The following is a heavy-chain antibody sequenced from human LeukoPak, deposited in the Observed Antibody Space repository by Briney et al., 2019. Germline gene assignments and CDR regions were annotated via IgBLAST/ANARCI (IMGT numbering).Heavy chain of an antibody. V-gene: IGHV3-21*04. Sequence: GGSLRLSCAASGFTFRSYSMNWVRQAPGKGLEWVSCISGSSSDIYYADSVKGRFTISRDNSKNTVHLQMNSLRAEDTAVYYCAKRLSASDWFEVDYWGQGTLVTVSS. J-gene: IGHJ4*02. CDR3: AKRLSASDWFEVDY. CDR2: ISGSSSDI. CDR1: GFTFRSYS. D-gene: IGHD3-9*01.